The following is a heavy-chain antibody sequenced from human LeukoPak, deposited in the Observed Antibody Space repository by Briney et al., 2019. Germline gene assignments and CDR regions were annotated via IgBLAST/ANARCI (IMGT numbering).Heavy chain of an antibody. J-gene: IGHJ4*02. D-gene: IGHD4-17*01. Sequence: GGSLRLSCAASGFTFSSYAMHWVRQAPGKGLEWVSFISKTSSNIYYGGSVRGRFTISRDNAKNSIYLQMTSLRAEDTAVYYCVRGDGDLFDFWGQGTLVSVSS. CDR3: VRGDGDLFDF. V-gene: IGHV3-21*06. CDR1: GFTFSSYA. CDR2: ISKTSSNI.